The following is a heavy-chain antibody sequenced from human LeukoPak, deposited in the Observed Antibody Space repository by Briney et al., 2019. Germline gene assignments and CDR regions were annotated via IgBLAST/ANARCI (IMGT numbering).Heavy chain of an antibody. CDR3: AREGRCSSTSCSFDY. J-gene: IGHJ4*02. CDR1: GFTFSDYY. D-gene: IGHD2-2*01. Sequence: GGSLRLSCAASGFTFSDYYMSWLRQAPGKGLEWVSAISGSGGSTYYADSVKGRFTISRDNSKNTLYLQMNSLRAEDTAVYYCAREGRCSSTSCSFDYWGQGTLVTVSS. V-gene: IGHV3-23*01. CDR2: ISGSGGST.